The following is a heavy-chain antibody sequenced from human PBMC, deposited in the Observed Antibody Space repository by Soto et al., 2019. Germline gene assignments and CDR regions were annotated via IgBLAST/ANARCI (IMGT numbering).Heavy chain of an antibody. CDR2: ISYDGSNK. V-gene: IGHV3-30*18. D-gene: IGHD2-2*01. CDR1: GFTFSSYG. Sequence: QVQLVESGGGVVQPGRSLRLSCAASGFTFSSYGMHWVRQAPGKGLEWVAVISYDGSNKYYADSVKGRFTISRDNSKNTLYLQMNSLRAEDTAVYYCAKDIGHCSSTSGCGSWGQGTLVTVSS. J-gene: IGHJ5*02. CDR3: AKDIGHCSSTSGCGS.